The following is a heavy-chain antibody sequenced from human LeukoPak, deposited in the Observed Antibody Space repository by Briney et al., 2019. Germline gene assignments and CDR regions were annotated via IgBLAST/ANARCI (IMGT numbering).Heavy chain of an antibody. CDR1: GYSFTNYY. CDR3: ARGREIHGGSDTKLADY. CDR2: ISPRSGDT. V-gene: IGHV1-2*02. Sequence: ASVKVSRKASGYSFTNYYMHWLRQAPGQGLEWMGWISPRSGDTSYAQKFQGRVTMTRDTSINTVDMDLSGLTSDDTAVFYCARGREIHGGSDTKLADYWGQGTLVTVSS. J-gene: IGHJ4*02. D-gene: IGHD3-10*01.